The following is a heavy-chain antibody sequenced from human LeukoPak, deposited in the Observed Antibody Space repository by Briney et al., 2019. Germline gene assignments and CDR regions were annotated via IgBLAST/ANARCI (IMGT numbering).Heavy chain of an antibody. V-gene: IGHV1-18*04. CDR3: AGSGYDTNQPDY. D-gene: IGHD5-12*01. Sequence: GASVKVSCKASGYTFNSYYMHWVRQAPGQGLEWMGWISAYNGNTNYAQKLQGRVTMTTDTSTSTAYMELRSLRSDDTAVYYCAGSGYDTNQPDYWGQGTLVTVSS. CDR2: ISAYNGNT. J-gene: IGHJ4*02. CDR1: GYTFNSYY.